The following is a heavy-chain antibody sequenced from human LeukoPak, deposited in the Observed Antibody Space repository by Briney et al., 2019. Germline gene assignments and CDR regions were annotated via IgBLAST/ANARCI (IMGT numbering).Heavy chain of an antibody. CDR2: FDPEDGET. V-gene: IGHV1-24*01. J-gene: IGHJ6*02. D-gene: IGHD5-18*01. CDR3: ATSVGTAMVTSSYYYGMDV. CDR1: GYTLTELS. Sequence: ASVKVSRKVSGYTLTELSMHWVRQAPGKGLEWMGGFDPEDGETIYAQKFQGRVTMTEDTSTDTAYMELSSLRSEDTAVYYCATSVGTAMVTSSYYYGMDVWGQGTTVTVSS.